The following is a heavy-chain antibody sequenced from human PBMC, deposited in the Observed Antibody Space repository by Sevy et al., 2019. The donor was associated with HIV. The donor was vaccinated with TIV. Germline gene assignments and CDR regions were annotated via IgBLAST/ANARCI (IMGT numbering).Heavy chain of an antibody. CDR3: TRWKGGQSIFDY. CDR1: GFTFGDYA. V-gene: IGHV3-49*04. D-gene: IGHD1-1*01. Sequence: GGSLRLSCTGSGFTFGDYAMSWVRQAPGKGLEWVAFLKHKAYGGTLDYAASVKGRFSNSRDDYKSIAHLQMNDLKTENTAIYYCTRWKGGQSIFDYGGQGALVTVAS. CDR2: LKHKAYGGTL. J-gene: IGHJ4*02.